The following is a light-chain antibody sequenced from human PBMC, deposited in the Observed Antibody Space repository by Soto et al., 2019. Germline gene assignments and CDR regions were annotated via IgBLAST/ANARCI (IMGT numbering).Light chain of an antibody. CDR3: LQDYNFPLT. J-gene: IGKJ4*01. Sequence: AIQMTQSPSSVSASLGDRVTITCRASQDIGNDLAWYQQSPGQAPKLLIYAASSLQSGLPSRFSGGGSGTDFTLTINNLQPGDIATYYCLQDYNFPLTFGGGTKVEIK. V-gene: IGKV1-6*01. CDR2: AAS. CDR1: QDIGND.